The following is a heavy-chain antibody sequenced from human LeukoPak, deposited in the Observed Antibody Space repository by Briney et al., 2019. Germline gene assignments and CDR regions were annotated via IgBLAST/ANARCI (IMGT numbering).Heavy chain of an antibody. V-gene: IGHV1-69*06. CDR2: IIPIFGTA. Sequence: SVKVSCKASGGTFSSYAISWVRQAPGQGLEWMGGIIPIFGTANYAQKFQGRVTITADKSTSTAYMELSSLRSEDTAVYYCARGSSVVVPAAKMWGKYYFDYWGQGTLVTVSS. CDR1: GGTFSSYA. J-gene: IGHJ4*02. CDR3: ARGSSVVVPAAKMWGKYYFDY. D-gene: IGHD2-2*01.